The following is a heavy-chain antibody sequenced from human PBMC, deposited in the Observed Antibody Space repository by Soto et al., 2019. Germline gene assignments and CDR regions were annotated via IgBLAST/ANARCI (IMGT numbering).Heavy chain of an antibody. CDR1: GFSVGSGSYY. CDR3: ARTMVGARAGYFDY. CDR2: IYYSGST. V-gene: IGHV4-61*01. J-gene: IGHJ4*02. D-gene: IGHD1-26*01. Sequence: AXETRSLTSPVSGFSVGSGSYYWSWIRQPPGKGLEWIGYIYYSGSTNYNPSLKSRVTISVDTSKIQFSLKLSSVTAADTAVYYCARTMVGARAGYFDYWGRGTLVTVSS.